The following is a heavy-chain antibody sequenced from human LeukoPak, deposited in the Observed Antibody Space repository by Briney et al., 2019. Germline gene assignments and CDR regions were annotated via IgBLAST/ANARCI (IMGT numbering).Heavy chain of an antibody. CDR2: INHRGST. J-gene: IGHJ4*02. D-gene: IGHD2-15*01. Sequence: SETLSLTCAVYGGSFSGYYWSWIRQPSGKGLEWIGEINHRGSTNYNPSLKSRVTVSLDTSKNQFSLKLSSVTAADTAVYYCARAPGAALDWGQGTLVTVSS. CDR1: GGSFSGYY. V-gene: IGHV4-34*01. CDR3: ARAPGAALD.